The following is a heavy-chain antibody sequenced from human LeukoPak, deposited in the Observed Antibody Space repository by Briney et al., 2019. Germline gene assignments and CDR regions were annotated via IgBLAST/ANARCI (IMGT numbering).Heavy chain of an antibody. V-gene: IGHV1-18*01. CDR3: ARDLGYDFWSGYSPELNWFDP. D-gene: IGHD3-3*01. CDR2: ISAYNGNT. Sequence: WASVKVSCKASGYTFTSYGISWVRQAPGQGLEWMGWISAYNGNTNYAQKLRGRVTMTTDTSTSTAYMELRSLRSDDTAVYYCARDLGYDFWSGYSPELNWFDPWGQGTLVTVSS. J-gene: IGHJ5*02. CDR1: GYTFTSYG.